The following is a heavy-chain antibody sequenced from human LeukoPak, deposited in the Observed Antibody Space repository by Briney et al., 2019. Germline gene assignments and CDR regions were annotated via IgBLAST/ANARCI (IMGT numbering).Heavy chain of an antibody. CDR1: GFTFSSYW. J-gene: IGHJ4*02. D-gene: IGHD5/OR15-5a*01. CDR3: ARELHIVSTIDY. Sequence: GGSLRLSCAASGFTFSSYWMHWVRQAPGKGLVWVSRINRDESSTSYADSVKGRFTISRDNAKNTLYLQMNSLRAEDTAVYYCARELHIVSTIDYWGQGALVTVSS. V-gene: IGHV3-74*01. CDR2: INRDESST.